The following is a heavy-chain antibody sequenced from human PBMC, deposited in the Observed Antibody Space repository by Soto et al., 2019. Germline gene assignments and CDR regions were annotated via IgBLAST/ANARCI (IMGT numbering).Heavy chain of an antibody. CDR3: ARVEDYYDSSGSPPSGFDY. V-gene: IGHV1-3*01. J-gene: IGHJ4*02. D-gene: IGHD3-22*01. Sequence: PGQRLEWMGWINAGNGNTKYSQKFQGRVTITRDTSASTAYMELSSLRSEDTAVYYCARVEDYYDSSGSPPSGFDYWGQGTLVTVSS. CDR2: INAGNGNT.